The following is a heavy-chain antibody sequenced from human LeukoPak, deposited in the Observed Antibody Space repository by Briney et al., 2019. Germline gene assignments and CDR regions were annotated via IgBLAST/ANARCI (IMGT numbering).Heavy chain of an antibody. D-gene: IGHD1-26*01. CDR2: IRSKANSYAT. Sequence: QPGGSLKLSCAASGFTFSGSAMHWVRQASGKGLEWVGRIRSKANSYATAYAASVKGRFTISRDDSKNTAYLQMNGLKTEDTAVYYCTRSIVGANTFDYWGQGTLVTVSS. V-gene: IGHV3-73*01. J-gene: IGHJ4*02. CDR1: GFTFSGSA. CDR3: TRSIVGANTFDY.